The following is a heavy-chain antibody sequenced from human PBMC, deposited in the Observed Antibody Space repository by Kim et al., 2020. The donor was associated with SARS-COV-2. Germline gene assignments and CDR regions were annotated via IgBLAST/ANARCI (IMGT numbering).Heavy chain of an antibody. Sequence: GWSLRLSCAASGFTFSSYAMHWVRQAPGKGLEWVAVISYDGSNKYYADSVKGRFTISRDNSKNTLYLQMNSLRAEDTAVYYCARAVAGNYYYGMDVCGQGTTVTVSS. D-gene: IGHD6-19*01. CDR2: ISYDGSNK. CDR3: ARAVAGNYYYGMDV. J-gene: IGHJ6*02. V-gene: IGHV3-30-3*01. CDR1: GFTFSSYA.